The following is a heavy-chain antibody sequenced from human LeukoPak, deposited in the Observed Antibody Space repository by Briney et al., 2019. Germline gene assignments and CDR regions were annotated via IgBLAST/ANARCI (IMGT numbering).Heavy chain of an antibody. Sequence: GGSLRLSCAASGFTFSAYGMSWVRQAPGQGLEWVSGISSSGGTTHYADSVQGRFTISRDNAKNTLYLQMNSLRAEDTAVYYCARDHRGSGRRYYYYYMDVWGKGTTVTISS. D-gene: IGHD3-10*01. V-gene: IGHV3-23*01. J-gene: IGHJ6*03. CDR1: GFTFSAYG. CDR2: ISSSGGTT. CDR3: ARDHRGSGRRYYYYYMDV.